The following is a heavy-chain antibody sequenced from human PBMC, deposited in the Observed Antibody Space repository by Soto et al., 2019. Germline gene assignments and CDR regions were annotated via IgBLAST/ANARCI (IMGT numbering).Heavy chain of an antibody. CDR2: ISSTTNYI. Sequence: VGSLRLSCAASGFTFTRYSMNWVRQAPGKGLEWVSSISSTTNYIYYGDSMKGRFTISRDNAKNSLYLEMNSLRAEDTAVYYCARESEDLTSNFDYWGQGTLVTAPQ. CDR1: GFTFTRYS. V-gene: IGHV3-21*06. J-gene: IGHJ4*02. CDR3: ARESEDLTSNFDY.